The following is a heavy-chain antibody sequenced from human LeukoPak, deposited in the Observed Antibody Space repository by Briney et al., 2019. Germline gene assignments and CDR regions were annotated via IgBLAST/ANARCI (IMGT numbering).Heavy chain of an antibody. Sequence: GGSLRLSCAASGFTFSNYGIHWVRQAPGKGLEWVAVVWYDGSNKYYADSVMGRFTVSRDKSKNTVYLQMNSLRAEDTAVYYCAKDSHTFYYGSGSYSYGMDAWGQGTTVIVSS. CDR2: VWYDGSNK. CDR3: AKDSHTFYYGSGSYSYGMDA. D-gene: IGHD3-10*01. V-gene: IGHV3-33*03. J-gene: IGHJ6*02. CDR1: GFTFSNYG.